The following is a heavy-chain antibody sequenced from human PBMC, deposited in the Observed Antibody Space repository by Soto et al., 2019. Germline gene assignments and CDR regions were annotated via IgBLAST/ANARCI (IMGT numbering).Heavy chain of an antibody. J-gene: IGHJ4*02. Sequence: ASVKVSCKASGYTFTSYGISWVRQAPGQGLERMGWISAYNGSTNYAQKLQGRDTMTTDTSTTTAYMGRRSLRSDDTAVYYCARSGTPAGDWGQGTLVTVSS. CDR1: GYTFTSYG. CDR2: ISAYNGST. D-gene: IGHD3-10*01. V-gene: IGHV1-18*01. CDR3: ARSGTPAGD.